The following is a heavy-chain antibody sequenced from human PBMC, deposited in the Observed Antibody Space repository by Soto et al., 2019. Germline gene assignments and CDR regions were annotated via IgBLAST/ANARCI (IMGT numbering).Heavy chain of an antibody. V-gene: IGHV3-66*01. D-gene: IGHD3-16*02. CDR1: GFTVSSNY. CDR3: AREGNDYDYIWGSYRYTDY. CDR2: IYSGGST. J-gene: IGHJ4*02. Sequence: GGSLRLSCAASGFTVSSNYMGWVRQAPGKGLEWVSVIYSGGSTYYADSVKGRFTISRDNSKNTLYLQMNSLRAEDTAVYYCAREGNDYDYIWGSYRYTDYWGQGTLVTVSS.